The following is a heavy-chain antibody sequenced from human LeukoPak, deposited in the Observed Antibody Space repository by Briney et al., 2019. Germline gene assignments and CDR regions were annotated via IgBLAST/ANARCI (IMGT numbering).Heavy chain of an antibody. D-gene: IGHD3-3*01. J-gene: IGHJ4*02. Sequence: ASVKVSCKASGYTFTSYGINWVRQATGQGLEWMGWMNPNSGNTGYAQKFQGRVTITTDESTSTAYMELSSLRSEDTAVYYCARDKKAYDFWSGYFLARYWGQGTLVTVSS. CDR2: MNPNSGNT. V-gene: IGHV1-8*03. CDR3: ARDKKAYDFWSGYFLARY. CDR1: GYTFTSYG.